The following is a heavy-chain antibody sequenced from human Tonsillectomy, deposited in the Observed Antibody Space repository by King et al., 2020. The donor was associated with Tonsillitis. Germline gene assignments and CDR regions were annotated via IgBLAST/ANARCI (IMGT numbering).Heavy chain of an antibody. J-gene: IGHJ6*03. CDR3: ARGQVGGYSGHYYYYMDV. CDR1: GGSFSGYY. D-gene: IGHD3-16*01. CDR2: INHSGST. Sequence: VQLQQWGAGLLKPSETLSLTCAVYGGSFSGYYWSWIRQPPGKGLEWIGEINHSGSTNYNPSLKSRVTISVDTSKNQFSLKLSSVTAADTAVYYCARGQVGGYSGHYYYYMDVWGKGTTVTVSS. V-gene: IGHV4-34*01.